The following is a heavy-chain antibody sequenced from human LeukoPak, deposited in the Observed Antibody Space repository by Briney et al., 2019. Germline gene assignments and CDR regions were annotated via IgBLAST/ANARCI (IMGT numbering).Heavy chain of an antibody. CDR3: ATTMVRGVIIFAGAFDI. J-gene: IGHJ3*02. V-gene: IGHV1-24*01. CDR1: GYTLTELS. Sequence: ASVKVSCKVSGYTLTELSMHWVRQAPGKGLEWMGGFDPEDGETIYAQKFQGRVTMTEDTSTDTAYMELSSLRTEDTVVYYCATTMVRGVIIFAGAFDIWGQGTMVTVSS. CDR2: FDPEDGET. D-gene: IGHD3-10*01.